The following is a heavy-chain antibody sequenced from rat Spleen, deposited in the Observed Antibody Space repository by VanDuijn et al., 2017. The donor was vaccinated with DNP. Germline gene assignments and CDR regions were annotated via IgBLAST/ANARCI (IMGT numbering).Heavy chain of an antibody. D-gene: IGHD1-11*01. CDR1: GFIFNDYW. J-gene: IGHJ2*01. CDR3: ARAQNYGIHVDYFDY. CDR2: INKDSSTI. V-gene: IGHV4-2*01. Sequence: EVKLVESGGGLVQPGRSLKLSCAASGFIFNDYWMGWVRQAPGKGLEWIGDINKDSSTINYTPSLKDKFTISRDNAQNTLYLQMSKLGSEDTAICYCARAQNYGIHVDYFDYWGQGVMVTVSS.